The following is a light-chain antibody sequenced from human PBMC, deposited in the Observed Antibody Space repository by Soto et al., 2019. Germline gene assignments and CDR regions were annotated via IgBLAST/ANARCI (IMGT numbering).Light chain of an antibody. J-gene: IGKJ4*01. Sequence: EIVLTQSPGTLSLSPGDRATLSCRASQPVGRNYLAWYQQKPGQTPRLLIYDASNRATGIPDRFSGSGSGTDVTLTISRLESADFAVYSCHQYASSPLTFGGGAKVEI. CDR2: DAS. CDR3: HQYASSPLT. CDR1: QPVGRNY. V-gene: IGKV3-20*01.